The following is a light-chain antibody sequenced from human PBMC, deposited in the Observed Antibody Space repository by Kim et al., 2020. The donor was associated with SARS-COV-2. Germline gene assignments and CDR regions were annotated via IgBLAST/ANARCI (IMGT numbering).Light chain of an antibody. J-gene: IGKJ2*01. CDR3: QQYDRYPT. CDR1: QSICSW. V-gene: IGKV1-5*03. Sequence: LSASGGDTVTITCRASQSICSWLAWYQQKPGNAPTLLIYKSSALLSGVPSRFRGSGSGTEFTLSISNLQPEDFATYYCQQYDRYPTFGQGTKLEI. CDR2: KSS.